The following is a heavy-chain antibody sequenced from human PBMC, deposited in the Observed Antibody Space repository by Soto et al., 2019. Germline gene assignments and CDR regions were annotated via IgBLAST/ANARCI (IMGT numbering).Heavy chain of an antibody. V-gene: IGHV3-21*01. CDR3: ATMTRAAAGPHYGMDV. CDR2: ISSSSSYI. J-gene: IGHJ6*02. CDR1: GFTFSSYS. Sequence: PWGSLRLSCAASGFTFSSYSMNWVRQAPVKGLEWVSSISSSSSYIYYADSVKGRFTISRDNAKNSLYLQMNSLRVEDTAVYCCATMTRAAAGPHYGMDVWGQGTTVTVSS. D-gene: IGHD6-13*01.